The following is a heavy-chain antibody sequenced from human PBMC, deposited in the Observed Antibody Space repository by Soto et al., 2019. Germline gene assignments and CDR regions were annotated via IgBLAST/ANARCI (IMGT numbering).Heavy chain of an antibody. CDR3: ARGWEVPAAADVA. V-gene: IGHV1-8*01. CDR2: ITPHSGKT. Sequence: XSVKVSWKASGYTFTTYYSNLVRQAPGQGLEWMGWITPHSGKTGYSPKFQGRVTMTMDTSISTAYMELSSLRSEDTAVYFCARGWEVPAAADVAWGQGTLVTVPS. D-gene: IGHD2-2*01. J-gene: IGHJ5*02. CDR1: GYTFTTYY.